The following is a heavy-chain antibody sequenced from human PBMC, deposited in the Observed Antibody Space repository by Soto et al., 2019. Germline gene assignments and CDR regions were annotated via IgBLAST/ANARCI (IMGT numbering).Heavy chain of an antibody. Sequence: QVQLVESGGGVVQPGRSLRLSCAASGFTFSSYAMHWVRQAPGKGLEWVAVISYDGSNKYYADSVKGRFTISRDNSKNTLYLQMNSLRAEDTAVYYCASGNSHYFDYWGQGTLVTVSS. J-gene: IGHJ4*02. CDR1: GFTFSSYA. CDR3: ASGNSHYFDY. D-gene: IGHD4-4*01. CDR2: ISYDGSNK. V-gene: IGHV3-30-3*01.